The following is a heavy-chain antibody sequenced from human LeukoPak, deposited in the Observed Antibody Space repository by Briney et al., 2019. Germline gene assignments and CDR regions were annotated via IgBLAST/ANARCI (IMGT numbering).Heavy chain of an antibody. Sequence: SETLSLTCSVSGGSISSYYWSWIRQPPGKGLEWIGYIYYSGSTNYNPSLKSRVTISVDTSKNQFSLKLSSVTAADTAVYYCARGGASGYDDAFDIWGQGTMVTVSS. CDR2: IYYSGST. CDR3: ARGGASGYDDAFDI. D-gene: IGHD5-12*01. V-gene: IGHV4-59*01. J-gene: IGHJ3*02. CDR1: GGSISSYY.